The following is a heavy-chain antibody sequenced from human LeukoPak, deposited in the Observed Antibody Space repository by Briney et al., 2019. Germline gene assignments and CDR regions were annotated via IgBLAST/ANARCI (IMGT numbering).Heavy chain of an antibody. CDR2: IYYSGST. Sequence: PSETLSLTCTVSGGSISSYYWSWIRQPPGKGLEWIGYIYYSGSTNYNPSLKSRVTISVDTSKNQFSLKLSSVTAADTVVYYCARDGIGISGSSREDYGMDVWGQGTTVTVSS. J-gene: IGHJ6*02. CDR1: GGSISSYY. D-gene: IGHD1-14*01. CDR3: ARDGIGISGSSREDYGMDV. V-gene: IGHV4-59*12.